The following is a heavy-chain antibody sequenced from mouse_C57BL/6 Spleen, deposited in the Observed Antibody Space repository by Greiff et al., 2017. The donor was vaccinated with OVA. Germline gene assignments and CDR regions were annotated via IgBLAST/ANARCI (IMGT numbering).Heavy chain of an antibody. D-gene: IGHD2-5*01. V-gene: IGHV1-20*01. CDR3: ASYYSKGYFDV. CDR1: GYSFTGYF. Sequence: EVQLQQSGPELVKPGASVKISCKASGYSFTGYFMNWVMQSHGKSLEWIGRINPYNGDTFYNQKFKGKATLTVDTSSSTAHMELRSLTSEDSAVYYCASYYSKGYFDVWGTGTTVAVSS. CDR2: INPYNGDT. J-gene: IGHJ1*03.